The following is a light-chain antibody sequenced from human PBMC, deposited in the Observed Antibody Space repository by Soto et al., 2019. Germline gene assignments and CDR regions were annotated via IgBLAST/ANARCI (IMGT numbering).Light chain of an antibody. J-gene: IGLJ1*01. V-gene: IGLV2-14*01. CDR2: EVS. Sequence: QSALTQPASVSGSPGQSITISCTGTSSDIGGYNYVSWYHQEPGKPPKLLIYEVSKRRSGVSNRYPVSKSGNTASLTISALQAEDEADYYCSSYTSSSIGVFGTGTKVTVL. CDR3: SSYTSSSIGV. CDR1: SSDIGGYNY.